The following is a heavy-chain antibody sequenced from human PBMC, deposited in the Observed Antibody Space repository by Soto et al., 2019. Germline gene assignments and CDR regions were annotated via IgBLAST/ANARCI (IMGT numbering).Heavy chain of an antibody. D-gene: IGHD2-21*02. CDR3: ARDLVVTAKCLDP. CDR1: EGTFSSYG. CDR2: IIPIYETV. J-gene: IGHJ5*02. V-gene: IGHV1-69*01. Sequence: QVSLVQSGAEVKKAGSSVKVSCKASEGTFSSYGISWVRQAPGQGLEWMGGIIPIYETVTYAQRFQGRLTISADESTSTAYMELSSLRPDDPAVYYCARDLVVTAKCLDPWCQGTLVTVSS.